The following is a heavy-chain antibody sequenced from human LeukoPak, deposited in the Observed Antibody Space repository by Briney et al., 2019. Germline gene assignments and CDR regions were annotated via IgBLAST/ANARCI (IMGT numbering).Heavy chain of an antibody. Sequence: GGSLRLSCAASGFTFSSYAMHWVRQAPGKVLEWVAVISYDGSNKYYADSVKGRFTISRDNSKNTLYLQMNSLRAEDTAVYYCARDGDLLWFGEFPNWFDPWGQGTLVTVSS. J-gene: IGHJ5*02. CDR2: ISYDGSNK. CDR1: GFTFSSYA. D-gene: IGHD3-10*01. V-gene: IGHV3-30*04. CDR3: ARDGDLLWFGEFPNWFDP.